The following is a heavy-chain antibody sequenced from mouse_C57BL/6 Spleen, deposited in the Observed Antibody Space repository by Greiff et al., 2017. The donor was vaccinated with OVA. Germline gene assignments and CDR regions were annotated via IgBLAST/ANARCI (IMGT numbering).Heavy chain of an antibody. CDR1: GFTFTDYY. V-gene: IGHV7-4*01. CDR2: LRNKANGYTT. Sequence: EVKLMESGGGLVQPGASLRLSCAASGFTFTDYYMSWVRQPPGKAPEWLALLRNKANGYTTEYTASVKGRFTISRDNSQNILYLQMNTLRAEDSATYYCVKAVDSSFAYWGQGTLVTVSA. D-gene: IGHD3-2*01. CDR3: VKAVDSSFAY. J-gene: IGHJ3*01.